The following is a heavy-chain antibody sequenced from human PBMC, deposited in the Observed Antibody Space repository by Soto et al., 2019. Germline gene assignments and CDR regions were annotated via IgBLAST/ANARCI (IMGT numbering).Heavy chain of an antibody. CDR1: GFTFSDDY. J-gene: IGHJ4*02. CDR2: ISSSSSYT. CDR3: ARATSLGGIWFGEVHPYFDY. V-gene: IGHV3-11*06. Sequence: DGSLRRSGVASGFTFSDDYMAWILQAPGKGLEWVSYISSSSSYTNYADSVKGRFTISRDNGKNSWYLQMNSLRAEDTAVYYFARATSLGGIWFGEVHPYFDYWGQGPPVTVSS. D-gene: IGHD3-10*01.